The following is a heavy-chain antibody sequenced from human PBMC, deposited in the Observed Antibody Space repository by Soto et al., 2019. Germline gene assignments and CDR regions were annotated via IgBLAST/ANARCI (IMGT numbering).Heavy chain of an antibody. Sequence: QMQLAQSGPEVKKPGTSVKVSCKASGFTFTNSAIQWVRQARGQRLEWIGWIVVGSGRTDYAQKFQERLPITREMSTTTAYMELSSLRLEDTAVYYWAAVQGGGTTFHFWGQGTLVTVSS. D-gene: IGHD1-7*01. CDR2: IVVGSGRT. CDR1: GFTFTNSA. CDR3: AAVQGGGTTFHF. J-gene: IGHJ4*02. V-gene: IGHV1-58*02.